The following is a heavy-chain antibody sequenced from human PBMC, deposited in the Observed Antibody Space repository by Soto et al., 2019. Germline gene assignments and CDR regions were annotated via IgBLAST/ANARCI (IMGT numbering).Heavy chain of an antibody. J-gene: IGHJ4*02. CDR3: ARFPHY. V-gene: IGHV4-30-2*01. Sequence: SETLSLTCAVSGGSINSGGYSWSWIRQPPGKGLEWIGYIYHSGRTYYNPSLKSRVTISVDRSKNQYSLKLSSVTAADTAVYYCARFPHYGGQGTLVTVSS. CDR1: GGSINSGGYS. CDR2: IYHSGRT.